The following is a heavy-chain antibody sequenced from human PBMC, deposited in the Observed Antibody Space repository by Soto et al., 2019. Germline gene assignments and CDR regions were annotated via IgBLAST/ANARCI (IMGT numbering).Heavy chain of an antibody. CDR3: ARHYDIIDY. D-gene: IGHD3-16*01. CDR1: GGSISSSSYY. V-gene: IGHV4-39*01. CDR2: IYYSGST. J-gene: IGHJ4*02. Sequence: SETLSLTCTVSGGSISSSSYYWGWIRQPPGKGLEWIGSIYYSGSTYYNPSLKSRVTISVDTSKNQFSLKLSSVTAADTAVYYCARHYDIIDYWGQGTLVTVSS.